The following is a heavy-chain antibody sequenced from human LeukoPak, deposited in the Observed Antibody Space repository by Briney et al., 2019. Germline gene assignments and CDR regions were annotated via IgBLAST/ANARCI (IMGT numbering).Heavy chain of an antibody. CDR3: AKTTDSRGWQTNWFDP. Sequence: GRSLRLSCAASGFTFSSYGMHWVRQAPGKGLEWVAVISYDGSNKYYADSVKGRFTISRDNSKNTLYLQMNSLRAEDTAVYYCAKTTDSRGWQTNWFDPWGQGTLVTVSS. J-gene: IGHJ5*02. D-gene: IGHD6-19*01. CDR2: ISYDGSNK. V-gene: IGHV3-30*18. CDR1: GFTFSSYG.